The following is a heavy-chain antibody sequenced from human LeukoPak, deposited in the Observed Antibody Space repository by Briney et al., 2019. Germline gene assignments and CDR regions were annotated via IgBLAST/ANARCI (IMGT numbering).Heavy chain of an antibody. J-gene: IGHJ4*02. D-gene: IGHD5-12*01. CDR1: GYTFTSYG. CDR3: ARPAGYSGYDLIY. CDR2: ISTYSGDT. Sequence: ASVNVSCKASGYTFTSYGLTWVRQAPGQGLEWMRWISTYSGDTNYAQNFQGRVTLTRDTSTTTGYMELRSLRSDDTAVYYCARPAGYSGYDLIYWGQEALVTVSS. V-gene: IGHV1-18*01.